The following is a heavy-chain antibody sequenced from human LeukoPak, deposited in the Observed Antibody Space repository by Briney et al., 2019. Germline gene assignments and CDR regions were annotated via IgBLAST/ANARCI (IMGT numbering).Heavy chain of an antibody. J-gene: IGHJ4*02. Sequence: GRSLRLSCAASGFTFSSYGMHWVRQAPGKGLEWVAVISYDGSNKYYADSVKGRFTISRDNSKNTLYLQMNSLRAEDTAVYYCAKGSSSWYYDDYWGQGTLVTVSS. CDR2: ISYDGSNK. CDR3: AKGSSSWYYDDY. CDR1: GFTFSSYG. D-gene: IGHD6-13*01. V-gene: IGHV3-30*18.